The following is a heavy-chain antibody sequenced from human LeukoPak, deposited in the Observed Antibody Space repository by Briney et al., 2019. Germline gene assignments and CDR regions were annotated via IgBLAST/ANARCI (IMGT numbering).Heavy chain of an antibody. CDR1: GFTFSSYG. Sequence: GRSLRLSCAASGFTFSSYGMHWVRQAPGKGLEWVAVISYDGSNKYYADSVKGRFTISRDNSKNTLYLQMNSLRAEATAVYYCARDRGWHLYDYGGKETLVTVSS. D-gene: IGHD2-2*02. V-gene: IGHV3-30*03. CDR3: ARDRGWHLYDY. CDR2: ISYDGSNK. J-gene: IGHJ4*02.